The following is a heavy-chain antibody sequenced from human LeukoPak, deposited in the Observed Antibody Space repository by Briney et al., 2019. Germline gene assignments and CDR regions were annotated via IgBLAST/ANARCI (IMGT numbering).Heavy chain of an antibody. Sequence: ASVKVSCKASGGTFSSYAISWVRQAPGQGLEWMGGIIPIFGTANYARKFQGRVTITADKSTSTAYMELSSLRSEGTAVYYCARSELDDILTGYLYYFDYWGQGTLVTVSS. J-gene: IGHJ4*02. D-gene: IGHD3-9*01. CDR2: IIPIFGTA. CDR3: ARSELDDILTGYLYYFDY. CDR1: GGTFSSYA. V-gene: IGHV1-69*06.